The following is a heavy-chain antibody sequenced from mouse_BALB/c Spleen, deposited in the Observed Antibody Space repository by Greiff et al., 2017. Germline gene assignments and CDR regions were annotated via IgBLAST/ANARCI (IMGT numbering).Heavy chain of an antibody. D-gene: IGHD1-3*01. Sequence: DLVKPGASVKLSCKASGYTFTSYWINWIKQRPGQGLEWIGRIAPGSGSTYYNEMFKGKATLTVDTSSSTAYIQLSSLSSEDSAVYFCARLMGSGWYFDVWGAGTTVTVSS. J-gene: IGHJ1*01. CDR3: ARLMGSGWYFDV. V-gene: IGHV1S41*01. CDR2: IAPGSGST. CDR1: GYTFTSYW.